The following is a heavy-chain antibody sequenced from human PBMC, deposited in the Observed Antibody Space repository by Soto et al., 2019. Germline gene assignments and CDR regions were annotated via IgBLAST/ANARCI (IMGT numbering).Heavy chain of an antibody. V-gene: IGHV2-5*02. J-gene: IGHJ4*02. D-gene: IGHD6-19*01. CDR1: GFSLSTSGVG. CDR2: IYWDDDR. Sequence: QITLKESGATLVKPTQTLTLTCTFSGFSLSTSGVGVGWIRQPPGKALEWLAFIYWDDDRRYSPSLKSRLTITKDTSKKPVVLTMINMDPVDTATYYCAHRRQYNSGCDGGIFDYWGQGTLVTVSS. CDR3: AHRRQYNSGCDGGIFDY.